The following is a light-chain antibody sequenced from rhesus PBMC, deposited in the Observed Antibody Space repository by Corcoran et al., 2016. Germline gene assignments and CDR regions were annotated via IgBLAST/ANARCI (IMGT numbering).Light chain of an antibody. CDR1: SSHIGGHNY. CDR3: CSYTTSSTYI. Sequence: QYAPTPPPSVSGSPGQPVTISCTGTSSHIGGHNYVSWYQQHPGEAPKLRIYRVSNRPSGVSDRFSGSKSGNTASLTISGLQAEDEADYYCCSYTTSSTYIFGAGTRITVL. V-gene: IGLV2S7*01. J-gene: IGLJ1*01. CDR2: RVS.